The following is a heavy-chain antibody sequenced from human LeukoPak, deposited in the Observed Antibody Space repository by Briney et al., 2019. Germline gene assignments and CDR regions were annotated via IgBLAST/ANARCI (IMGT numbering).Heavy chain of an antibody. CDR2: IYSSGST. CDR1: GGSISSGSYC. CDR3: ARGSNNWNYAWNYYYYMDV. V-gene: IGHV4-61*10. D-gene: IGHD1-7*01. J-gene: IGHJ6*03. Sequence: SETLSLTCTVSGGSISSGSYCWSWIRQPAGKGLEWIGYIYSSGSTNYNPSLKSRVTISVDTSKNQFSLKLSSVTAADTAVYYCARGSNNWNYAWNYYYYMDVWGKGTTVTVSS.